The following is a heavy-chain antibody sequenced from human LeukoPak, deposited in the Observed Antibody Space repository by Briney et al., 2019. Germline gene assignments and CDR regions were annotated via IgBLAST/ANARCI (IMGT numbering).Heavy chain of an antibody. D-gene: IGHD3-9*01. CDR2: VSGRDDST. CDR1: GFTFSNYA. CDR3: EKWGDNDIWTGYNDLDY. J-gene: IGHJ4*02. Sequence: GASLRLSCAASGFTFSNYAMSWVRQAPGKGLEWVSAVSGRDDSTYYADSVKGRFTISRDTSKNTLYLQMNSQRAEDTAVYYCEKWGDNDIWTGYNDLDYWGPGDLVSVSS. V-gene: IGHV3-23*01.